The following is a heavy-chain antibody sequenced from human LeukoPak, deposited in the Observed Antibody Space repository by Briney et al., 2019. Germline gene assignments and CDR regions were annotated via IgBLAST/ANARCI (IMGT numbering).Heavy chain of an antibody. V-gene: IGHV3-15*01. CDR1: GFTFSNAW. D-gene: IGHD1-26*01. CDR3: TTDVIVGATTGAFDI. J-gene: IGHJ3*02. CDR2: IKSKTDGGTT. Sequence: NPGGSLRLSCAASGFTFSNAWMSWVRQAPGKGLEWVGRIKSKTDGGTTDYAAPVKGRFTISRDDSKNTLYLQMNSLKTEDTAVYYCTTDVIVGATTGAFDIWGQGTMVTVSS.